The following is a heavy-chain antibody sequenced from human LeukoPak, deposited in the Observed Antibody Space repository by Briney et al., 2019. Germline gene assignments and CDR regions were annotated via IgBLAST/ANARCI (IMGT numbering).Heavy chain of an antibody. J-gene: IGHJ4*02. CDR3: ASSGSGSYHFDY. CDR1: RYTFTSYY. V-gene: IGHV1-46*01. Sequence: ASVKVSYKASRYTFTSYYMHWVRQAPGQGLEWMGIINPSGGSTSYAQKFQGRVTMTRDTSTSTVYMELSSLRSEDTAVYYCASSGSGSYHFDYWGQGTLVTVSS. CDR2: INPSGGST. D-gene: IGHD3-10*01.